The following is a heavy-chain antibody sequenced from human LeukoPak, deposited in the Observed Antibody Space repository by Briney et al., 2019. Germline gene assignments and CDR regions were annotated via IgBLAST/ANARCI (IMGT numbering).Heavy chain of an antibody. D-gene: IGHD3-10*01. V-gene: IGHV1-69*06. J-gene: IGHJ3*02. CDR3: ASPPDITMVRGHAFDI. CDR2: IIPIFGTA. CDR1: GGTFSSYA. Sequence: GSSVKVSCKASGGTFSSYAISWVRQAPGQGLEWMGGIIPIFGTANYAQKFQGRVTITADKSTSTAYMELSSLRSEDTAVYYCASPPDITMVRGHAFDIWGQGTMVTVSS.